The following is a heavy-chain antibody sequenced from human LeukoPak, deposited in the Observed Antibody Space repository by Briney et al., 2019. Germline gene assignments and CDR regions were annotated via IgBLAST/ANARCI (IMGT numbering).Heavy chain of an antibody. J-gene: IGHJ3*02. CDR3: ARLANWNDDPLPPDAFDI. CDR1: GYDSGVSFTSHS. Sequence: GESLKISCQGSGYDSGVSFTSHSIAWVSQMPGKGLEWMGSIYPRDSTTLYSPSFQGQVTISADKSISTAYLQWRSLKASDTAMYYCARLANWNDDPLPPDAFDIWGQGTMVTVSS. V-gene: IGHV5-51*01. CDR2: IYPRDSTT. D-gene: IGHD1-1*01.